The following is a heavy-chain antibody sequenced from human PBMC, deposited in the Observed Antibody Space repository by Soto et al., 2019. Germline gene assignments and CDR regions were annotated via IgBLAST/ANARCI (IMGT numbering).Heavy chain of an antibody. CDR1: GGSISSYY. V-gene: IGHV4-59*12. Sequence: PSETLSLTCTVSGGSISSYYWSWIRQPPGRVLGWIGYIYYSGRTNYNPTLKSRVTITEDTSKNQSSLKLSSVTAADTAVYYCARRWGEGRVDYWGQGTLVTVSS. J-gene: IGHJ4*02. CDR2: IYYSGRT. D-gene: IGHD3-10*01. CDR3: ARRWGEGRVDY.